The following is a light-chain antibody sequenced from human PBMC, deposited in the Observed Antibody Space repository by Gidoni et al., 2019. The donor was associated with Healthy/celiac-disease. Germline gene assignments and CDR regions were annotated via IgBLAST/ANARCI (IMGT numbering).Light chain of an antibody. Sequence: EIVLTQSPATLSLSPGERAPLSCRASQSVSSYLAWYQQKPGQAPRLLIYDASNRATGIPARFSGSGSGTDFTLTISSLEPEDFAVYYCQQRSNWPPKYTFGQXTKLEIK. CDR2: DAS. J-gene: IGKJ2*01. CDR1: QSVSSY. CDR3: QQRSNWPPKYT. V-gene: IGKV3-11*01.